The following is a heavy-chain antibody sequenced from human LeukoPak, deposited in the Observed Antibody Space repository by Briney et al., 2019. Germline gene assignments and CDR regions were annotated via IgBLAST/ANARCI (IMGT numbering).Heavy chain of an antibody. Sequence: GGSLGLSCAASGFTFSSYAMSWVRQAPGKGLEWVSAISGSGGSTYYADSVKGRFTISRDNSKNTLYLQMNSLRAEDTAVYYCAAQITMVRGVIGYYFDYWGQGTLVTVSS. V-gene: IGHV3-23*01. D-gene: IGHD3-10*01. CDR3: AAQITMVRGVIGYYFDY. CDR1: GFTFSSYA. J-gene: IGHJ4*02. CDR2: ISGSGGST.